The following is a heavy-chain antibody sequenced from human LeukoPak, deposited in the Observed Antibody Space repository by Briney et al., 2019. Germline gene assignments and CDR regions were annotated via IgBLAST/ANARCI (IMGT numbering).Heavy chain of an antibody. Sequence: GESLKISCKGSGYSFTSYWIVWVRQMPGKGLEWMGIIYPGDSDTRYSPSFQGQVTISADKSISTAYLQWSSLKASDTAMYYCARPGSEYYYDSSGYYYWGQGTLVTVSS. CDR1: GYSFTSYW. CDR3: ARPGSEYYYDSSGYYY. CDR2: IYPGDSDT. J-gene: IGHJ4*02. D-gene: IGHD3-22*01. V-gene: IGHV5-51*01.